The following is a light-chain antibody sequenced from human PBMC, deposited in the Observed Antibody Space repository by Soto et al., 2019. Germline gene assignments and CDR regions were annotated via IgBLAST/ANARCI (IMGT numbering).Light chain of an antibody. CDR2: DAS. CDR3: QQYSNYSPWT. CDR1: QTITNW. Sequence: IQMTQSPSTLSASVGDRVTITCRASQTITNWLAWYQQKPGKAPNLLIYDASILESGVPSRFSGSGSGTEFTLTISSLQPDDFATYYCQQYSNYSPWTFGQGTKVEIK. J-gene: IGKJ1*01. V-gene: IGKV1-5*01.